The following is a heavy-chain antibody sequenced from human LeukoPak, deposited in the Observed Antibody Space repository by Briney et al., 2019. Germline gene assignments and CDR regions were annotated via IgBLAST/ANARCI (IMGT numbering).Heavy chain of an antibody. CDR3: TTLQGTMVRGVIITHFDY. CDR1: GFTFSNAW. V-gene: IGHV3-15*01. J-gene: IGHJ4*02. Sequence: PGGSLRLSCAASGFTFSNAWMSWVRQAPGKGLEWDGRIKSKTGGGTTDYAAPVKGRFTISRDDSKNTLYLQMNSLKTEDTAVYYCTTLQGTMVRGVIITHFDYWGQGTLVTVSS. D-gene: IGHD3-10*01. CDR2: IKSKTGGGTT.